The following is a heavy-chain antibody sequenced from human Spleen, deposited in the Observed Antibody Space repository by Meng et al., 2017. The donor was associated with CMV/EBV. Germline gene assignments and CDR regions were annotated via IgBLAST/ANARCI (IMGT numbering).Heavy chain of an antibody. CDR2: ISAFSAYNANT. CDR3: ARTPLPFVVGGIPIDS. D-gene: IGHD1-26*01. CDR1: SYTFSRYG. J-gene: IGHJ4*02. Sequence: ASVKVSCKASSYTFSRYGITWVRQAPGQGLEWVGWISAFSAYNANTNYAQKFQDRVTMTTDTSTNTAYMELRSLRYDDTAVYYCARTPLPFVVGGIPIDSWGQGTLVTVSS. V-gene: IGHV1-18*01.